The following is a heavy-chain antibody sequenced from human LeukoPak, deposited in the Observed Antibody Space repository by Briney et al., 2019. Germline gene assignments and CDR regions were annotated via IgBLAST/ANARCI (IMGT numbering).Heavy chain of an antibody. J-gene: IGHJ6*03. CDR3: ARSVGSSCYSKNYYDYMDV. D-gene: IGHD6-13*01. CDR2: IIPIFGTA. V-gene: IGHV1-69*05. CDR1: GGTFSSYA. Sequence: SVKVSCKASGGTFSSYAISWVRQAPGQGLEWMGGIIPIFGTANYAQKFQGRVTITTDESTSTAYMELSSLRSEDTAVYYCARSVGSSCYSKNYYDYMDVWGKGTPVTVSS.